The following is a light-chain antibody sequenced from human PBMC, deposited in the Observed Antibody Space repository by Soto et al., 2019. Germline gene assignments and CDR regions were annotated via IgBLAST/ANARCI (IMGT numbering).Light chain of an antibody. CDR2: DNS. J-gene: IGLJ3*02. CDR1: SSNIGAGFD. V-gene: IGLV1-40*01. Sequence: QSVLTQPPSVSGAPGQRVTISCTGSSSNIGAGFDVHWYHQIAGTAPKLLIYDNSNRPSGVPDRFSGSKSGTSASLAINGLQAEDEDHYYCQSYDNSLSGYWVFGGGTKVTV. CDR3: QSYDNSLSGYWV.